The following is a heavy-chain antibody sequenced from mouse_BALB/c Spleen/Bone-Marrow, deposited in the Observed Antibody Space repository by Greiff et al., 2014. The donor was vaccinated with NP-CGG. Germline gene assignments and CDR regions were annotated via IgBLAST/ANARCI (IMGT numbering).Heavy chain of an antibody. J-gene: IGHJ4*01. D-gene: IGHD2-10*01. CDR2: IDPANGFA. V-gene: IGHV14-3*02. CDR3: ARAYYGNYPYVMDY. CDR1: GFNIKDTY. Sequence: EVQLQQSGAELVKPGASVKLSCTASGFNIKDTYIHWVNQRPEQGLEWIGRIDPANGFAKYDPKFQGKDTITADTSSNTAYLHLSSLTSEDTAVYYCARAYYGNYPYVMDYWGQGTSVTVSS.